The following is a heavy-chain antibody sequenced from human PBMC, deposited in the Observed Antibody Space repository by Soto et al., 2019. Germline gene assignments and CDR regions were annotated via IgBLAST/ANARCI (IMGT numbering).Heavy chain of an antibody. J-gene: IGHJ6*02. D-gene: IGHD3-10*01. V-gene: IGHV4-34*01. Sequence: SETLFLTCAVYGGSVSGYYWSWIRQPPGKGLEWIGEINHSGSTNYNPSLKSRVTISVDTSKNQFSLKLSSVTAADTAVYYCARGSSYYGSFMDVWGQGTTVTVSS. CDR2: INHSGST. CDR3: ARGSSYYGSFMDV. CDR1: GGSVSGYY.